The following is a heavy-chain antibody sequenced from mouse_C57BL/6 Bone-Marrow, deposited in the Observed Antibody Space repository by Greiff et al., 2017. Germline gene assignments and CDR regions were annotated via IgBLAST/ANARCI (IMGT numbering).Heavy chain of an antibody. D-gene: IGHD1-1*01. Sequence: QVQLQQSGAELVRPGTSVKMSCKASGYTFTNYWIGWAKQRPGHGLEWIGDIYPGGGYTNYNETFKGKATLTADNSSSTAYMQFSSLTSEDSAIYYWARGGGSSYGGAMDYWGQGTSVTVSS. J-gene: IGHJ4*01. CDR3: ARGGGSSYGGAMDY. CDR2: IYPGGGYT. V-gene: IGHV1-63*01. CDR1: GYTFTNYW.